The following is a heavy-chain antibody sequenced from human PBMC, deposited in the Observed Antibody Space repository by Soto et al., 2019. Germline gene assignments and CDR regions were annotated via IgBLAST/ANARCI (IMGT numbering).Heavy chain of an antibody. V-gene: IGHV1-2*02. Sequence: VQSGTEMKTPGASVKVTCKTSRYTFTGYYMHWVRQAPGRGLEWMGWIDPDSGDTNYVQKFQGRVTMTRDTSSATAHLEVSGLRRDDTAIYYCARSHSAYYYYGMDAWGQGTAVSVSS. CDR2: IDPDSGDT. J-gene: IGHJ6*02. CDR1: RYTFTGYY. CDR3: ARSHSAYYYYGMDA.